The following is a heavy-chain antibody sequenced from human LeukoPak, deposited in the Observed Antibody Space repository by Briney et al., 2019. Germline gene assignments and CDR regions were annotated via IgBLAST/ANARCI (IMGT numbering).Heavy chain of an antibody. V-gene: IGHV4-39*01. CDR1: GDSIRNSNHY. J-gene: IGHJ4*02. CDR2: IYYNRNT. D-gene: IGHD5-24*01. Sequence: PSETLSLTCSVSGDSIRNSNHYWGWVRQPPGKGLEWLGTIYYNRNTYYSPSLWGRITIYVDTSKNEFSLSLTSVTTADTAVYFCMRHEEEDDHNAKPFDSWGQGTLLTVSP. CDR3: MRHEEEDDHNAKPFDS.